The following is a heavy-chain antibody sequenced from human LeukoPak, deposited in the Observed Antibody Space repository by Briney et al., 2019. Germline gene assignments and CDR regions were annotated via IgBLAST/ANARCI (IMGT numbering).Heavy chain of an antibody. D-gene: IGHD2-21*02. V-gene: IGHV1-18*01. CDR1: GYTFTSYG. Sequence: ASVKVSCKASGYTFTSYGISWVRQAPGQGLEWMGLISAYNGNTDYAQKLQGRVTVTTDTSASTAYMELRSLRSDDTAVYYCARAGGAYCGGDCYSGYWGQGTLVTVSS. CDR2: ISAYNGNT. J-gene: IGHJ4*02. CDR3: ARAGGAYCGGDCYSGY.